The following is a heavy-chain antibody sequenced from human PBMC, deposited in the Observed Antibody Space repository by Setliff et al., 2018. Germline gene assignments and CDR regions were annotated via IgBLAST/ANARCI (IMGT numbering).Heavy chain of an antibody. CDR1: GDSINSGTYY. CDR3: ARQSVRGLADNNWFDP. CDR2: IYTGGST. V-gene: IGHV4-61*02. J-gene: IGHJ5*02. Sequence: SETLSLTCSVSGDSINSGTYYWSWFRQSAGKGLEWIGRIYTGGSTNYNPSLKSRVTISLDTSKNHFSLTLTSVTAADTAVYYCARQSVRGLADNNWFDPWGQGTLVTVSS. D-gene: IGHD2-15*01.